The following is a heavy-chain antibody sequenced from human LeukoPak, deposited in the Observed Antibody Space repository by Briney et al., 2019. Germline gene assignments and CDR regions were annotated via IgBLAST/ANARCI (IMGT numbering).Heavy chain of an antibody. CDR1: GFTFSRFG. CDR2: ISYDGSNK. V-gene: IGHV3-30*18. D-gene: IGHD6-19*01. J-gene: IGHJ6*02. Sequence: GGSLRLSCEASGFTFSRFGMHWVRQAPGKGLEWVAVISYDGSNKYYADSVKGRFTISRDNSKNTLYLQMNSLRAEDTAVYYCAKDRLASYYYYGMDVWGQGTTVTVSS. CDR3: AKDRLASYYYYGMDV.